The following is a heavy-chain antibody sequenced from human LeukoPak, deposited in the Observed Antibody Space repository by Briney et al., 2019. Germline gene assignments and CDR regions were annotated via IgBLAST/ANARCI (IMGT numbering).Heavy chain of an antibody. D-gene: IGHD4/OR15-4a*01. CDR2: INHSGST. J-gene: IGHJ6*02. Sequence: PSETLSLTCAVYGGSFSGYYWSWIRQPPGKGLEWIGEINHSGSTNYNPSLKSRVTISVDTSKNQFSLKLSSVTAADTAVYYRARRDGRLYIYYYYGMDVWGQGTTVTVSS. CDR3: ARRDGRLYIYYYYGMDV. V-gene: IGHV4-34*01. CDR1: GGSFSGYY.